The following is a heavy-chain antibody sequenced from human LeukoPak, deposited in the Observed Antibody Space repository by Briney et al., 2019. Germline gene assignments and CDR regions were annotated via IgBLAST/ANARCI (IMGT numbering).Heavy chain of an antibody. J-gene: IGHJ4*02. CDR1: GGSISSYY. V-gene: IGHV4-59*01. D-gene: IGHD4-17*01. CDR3: ARLEPTVTENFDY. CDR2: IYYSGST. Sequence: SETLSLTCTVSGGSISSYYWSWIRQPPGKGLEWIGYIYYSGSTNYNPSLKSRVTISVDTSKNQFSLKLSSVTAADTAVYYCARLEPTVTENFDYWGQGTLVTVSS.